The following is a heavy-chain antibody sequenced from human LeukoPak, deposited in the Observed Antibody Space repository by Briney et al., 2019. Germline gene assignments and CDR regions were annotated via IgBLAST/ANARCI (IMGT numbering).Heavy chain of an antibody. CDR1: GFSLSTSGVG. CDR3: AHSKPELLWFGRQQVAFDI. CDR2: IYWDDDK. Sequence: SGPTLVKPTQTLTLTCTFSGFSLSTSGVGVGWIRQPPGKALEWLALIYWDDDKRYSPSLKSRLTITKDTSKNQVVLTMTNMDPVDTATYYCAHSKPELLWFGRQQVAFDIWGQGTMVTVSS. V-gene: IGHV2-5*02. D-gene: IGHD3-10*01. J-gene: IGHJ3*02.